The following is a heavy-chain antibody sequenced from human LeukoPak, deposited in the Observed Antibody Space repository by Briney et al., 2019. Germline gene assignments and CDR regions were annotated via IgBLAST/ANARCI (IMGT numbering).Heavy chain of an antibody. J-gene: IGHJ3*02. CDR2: IYPGDSDI. D-gene: IGHD3-22*01. Sequence: GESLKISCKGSGYSFTSYWIGWVRQMPGKGLEWLGIIYPGDSDIRYSPSFQGQVTISADKSISTAYLQWSSLKASDTAMYYCARALPKQYYYDSSGSADAFDIWGQGTMVTVSS. CDR3: ARALPKQYYYDSSGSADAFDI. CDR1: GYSFTSYW. V-gene: IGHV5-51*01.